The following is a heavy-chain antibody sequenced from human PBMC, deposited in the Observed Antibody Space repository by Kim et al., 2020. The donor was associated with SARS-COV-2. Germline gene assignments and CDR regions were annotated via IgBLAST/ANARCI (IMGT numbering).Heavy chain of an antibody. Sequence: SVKGRFTISRDNAKNSLYLQMNSLRAEDTAVYYCARDDKYSSGWYFWFDPWGQGTLVTVSS. J-gene: IGHJ5*02. CDR3: ARDDKYSSGWYFWFDP. V-gene: IGHV3-21*01. D-gene: IGHD6-19*01.